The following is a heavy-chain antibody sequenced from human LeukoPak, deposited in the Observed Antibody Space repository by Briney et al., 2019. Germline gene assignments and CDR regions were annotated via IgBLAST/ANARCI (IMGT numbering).Heavy chain of an antibody. Sequence: SETLSLTCAVYGGSFSGYYWSWIRQPSGKGLEWIGDINHSGSTNYNPSLKSRVTISVDTSKNQFSLKVNSVTAADTAVYYCASFGRNRKFDFWGQGTLVTVSS. J-gene: IGHJ4*02. V-gene: IGHV4-34*01. CDR3: ASFGRNRKFDF. D-gene: IGHD1/OR15-1a*01. CDR1: GGSFSGYY. CDR2: INHSGST.